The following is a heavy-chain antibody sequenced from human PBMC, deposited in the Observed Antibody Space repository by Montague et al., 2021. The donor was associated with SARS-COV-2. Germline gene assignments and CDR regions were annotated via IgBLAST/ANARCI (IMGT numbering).Heavy chain of an antibody. CDR1: GDSVSSNSGA. V-gene: IGHV6-1*01. J-gene: IGHJ6*02. CDR3: ARGLPAGPNFGMDV. CDR2: TYYRSKWYY. D-gene: IGHD2-2*01. Sequence: CAISGDSVSSNSGAWNWLRQSSPRGLEWLGRTYYRSKWYYNYGVSVESRITVNADTSKNQVFLQLNSVTPEDTAVYFCARGLPAGPNFGMDVWGQGTTVTVSS.